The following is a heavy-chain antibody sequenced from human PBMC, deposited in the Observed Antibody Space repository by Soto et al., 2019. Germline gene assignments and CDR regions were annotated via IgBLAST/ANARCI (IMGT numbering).Heavy chain of an antibody. Sequence: QVQLVESGGGLVKPGGSLRLSCAASGFTFSDYYMSWIRQAPGKGLEWVSYISSSSSYTNYADSVKGRFTISRDNAKNSLYLQMNSLRAEDTAVYYCAREANHQYSGSDYWGQGTLVTVSS. CDR3: AREANHQYSGSDY. D-gene: IGHD1-26*01. CDR1: GFTFSDYY. CDR2: ISSSSSYT. V-gene: IGHV3-11*06. J-gene: IGHJ4*02.